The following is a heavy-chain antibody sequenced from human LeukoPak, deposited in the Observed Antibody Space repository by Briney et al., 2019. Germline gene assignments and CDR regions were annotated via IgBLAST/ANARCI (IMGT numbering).Heavy chain of an antibody. CDR1: GFTFSSNT. J-gene: IGHJ4*02. CDR2: ISGSGSST. D-gene: IGHD1-26*01. V-gene: IGHV3-23*01. CDR3: AKEVSGSYSPTDY. Sequence: GGSLRLSCAASGFTFSSNTMGWVRQAAGKGLEWVSGISGSGSSTYYADSVKGRFTISRDNSKNTLYLQMNSLRVEDTAVYYCAKEVSGSYSPTDYWGQGTLVTVSS.